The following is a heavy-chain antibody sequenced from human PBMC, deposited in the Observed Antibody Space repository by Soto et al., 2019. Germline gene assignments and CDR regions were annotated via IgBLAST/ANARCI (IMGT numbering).Heavy chain of an antibody. CDR3: ARPVRPIVVVVAATTGSDHLAV. CDR2: IYYSGST. V-gene: IGHV4-39*01. J-gene: IGHJ6*04. D-gene: IGHD2-15*01. CDR1: GGSISSSSYY. Sequence: SETLSLTCTVSGGSISSSSYYWGWIRQPPGKGLEWIGSIYYSGSTYYSPSLKSRVTISVDTSKNQFSLKLSSVTAADTAVYYCARPVRPIVVVVAATTGSDHLAVWGKGTTVTVSA.